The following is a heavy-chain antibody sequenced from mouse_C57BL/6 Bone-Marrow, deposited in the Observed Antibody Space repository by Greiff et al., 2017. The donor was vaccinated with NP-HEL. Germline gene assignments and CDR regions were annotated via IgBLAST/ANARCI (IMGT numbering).Heavy chain of an antibody. CDR1: GYTFTSYW. Sequence: QVQLKESGAELVKPGASVKLSCKASGYTFTSYWMQWVKQRPGQGLEWIGEIDPSDSYTNYNQKFKGKATLTVDTSSSTAYMQLSSLTSEDSAVYYCATTGSYYAMDYWGQGTSVTVSS. CDR2: IDPSDSYT. D-gene: IGHD4-1*02. CDR3: ATTGSYYAMDY. J-gene: IGHJ4*01. V-gene: IGHV1-50*01.